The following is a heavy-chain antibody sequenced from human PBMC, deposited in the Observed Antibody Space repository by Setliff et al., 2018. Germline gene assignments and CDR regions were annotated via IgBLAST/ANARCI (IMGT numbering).Heavy chain of an antibody. CDR1: GFTFSTYD. V-gene: IGHV3-23*01. Sequence: PGGSLRLSCAASGFTFSTYDMSWVRQAPGKGLEWVSAISASGDTTYYADSVRGRFTISRDNSKSTLYLQMNSLRAEDTAVYYCAKDPKYRGVWPHPAYFDYWGQGALVTVSS. CDR2: ISASGDTT. D-gene: IGHD6-6*01. J-gene: IGHJ4*02. CDR3: AKDPKYRGVWPHPAYFDY.